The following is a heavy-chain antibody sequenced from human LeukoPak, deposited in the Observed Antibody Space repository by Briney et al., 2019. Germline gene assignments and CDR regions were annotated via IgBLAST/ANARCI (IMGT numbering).Heavy chain of an antibody. CDR1: GGSISSSSYY. J-gene: IGHJ4*02. CDR3: ARGYYDSSGYSNPFDS. V-gene: IGHV4-39*07. D-gene: IGHD3-22*01. CDR2: IYYSGST. Sequence: SETLSLTCTVSGGSISSSSYYWGWIRQPPGKGLEWIGSIYYSGSTYYNPSLKSRVTISVDTSKNQFSLKLSAVTAADTAVYYCARGYYDSSGYSNPFDSWGQGTLVTASS.